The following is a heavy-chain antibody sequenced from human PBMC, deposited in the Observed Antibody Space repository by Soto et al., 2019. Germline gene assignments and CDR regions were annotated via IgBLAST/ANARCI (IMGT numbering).Heavy chain of an antibody. J-gene: IGHJ5*02. CDR2: IYYSGST. D-gene: IGHD4-17*01. CDR1: GGSISSSSYY. Sequence: SETLSLTCTVSGGSISSSSYYWGWIRQPPGKGLEWIGSIYYSGSTYYNPSLKSRVTISVDTSKNQFSLKLSSVTAADTAVYYCARQGIDLYGDYDLWGQGTLVTVSS. CDR3: ARQGIDLYGDYDL. V-gene: IGHV4-39*01.